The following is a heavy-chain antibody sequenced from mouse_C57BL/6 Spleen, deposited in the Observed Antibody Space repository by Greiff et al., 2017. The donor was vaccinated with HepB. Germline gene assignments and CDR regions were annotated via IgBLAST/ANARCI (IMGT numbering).Heavy chain of an antibody. J-gene: IGHJ2*01. CDR3: ARDGSSYVDYFDY. Sequence: VQLQQPGAELVMPGASVKLSCKASGYTFTSYWMHWVKQRPGQGLEWIGEIDPSDSYTNYNQKFKGKSTLTVDKSSSTAYMQLSSLTSEDSAVYYCARDGSSYVDYFDYWGQGTTLTVSS. CDR2: IDPSDSYT. D-gene: IGHD1-1*01. V-gene: IGHV1-69*01. CDR1: GYTFTSYW.